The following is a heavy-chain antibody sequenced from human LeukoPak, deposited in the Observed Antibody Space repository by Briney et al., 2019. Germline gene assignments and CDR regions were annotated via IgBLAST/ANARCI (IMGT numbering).Heavy chain of an antibody. D-gene: IGHD3-22*01. V-gene: IGHV3-48*04. CDR2: ISGSSVSSTTNI. CDR1: GSIFSRDS. J-gene: IGHJ4*02. CDR3: ARDPNYYYDSSGYNDY. Sequence: GGSLRLSCAVSGSIFSRDSMSWVRQAPGKGLECVSYISGSSVSSTTNIFYADSVKGRFTISRDNARNSLYLQMNSLRAEDTAVYYCARDPNYYYDSSGYNDYWGQGTLVTVSS.